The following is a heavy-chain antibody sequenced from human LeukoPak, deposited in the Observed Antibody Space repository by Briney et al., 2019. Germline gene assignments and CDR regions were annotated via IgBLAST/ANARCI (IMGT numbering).Heavy chain of an antibody. D-gene: IGHD3-22*01. Sequence: HPGGSLRLSCAASGFTVSSSYMYWVRQAPGKGLEWVGVIWYDGGNVKYPDSVKGRFTISRDNSKNMMYLQMNSLRAEDTAVYYCARDLDTSVYYSYFDPGGQGTLVTVSS. V-gene: IGHV3-33*08. CDR3: ARDLDTSVYYSYFDP. CDR2: IWYDGGNV. CDR1: GFTVSSSY. J-gene: IGHJ5*02.